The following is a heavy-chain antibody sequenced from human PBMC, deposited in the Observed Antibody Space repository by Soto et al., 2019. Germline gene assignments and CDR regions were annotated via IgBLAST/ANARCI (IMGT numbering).Heavy chain of an antibody. D-gene: IGHD3-3*01. CDR1: GLTFSSSA. CDR2: ISDDGNNE. Sequence: PGGSLRLSCAASGLTFSSSAMHWVRQAPGKGLDWVAGISDDGNNEYYADSVKGRFTISRDNSKSMVHLQMNSLRAEDTAVYYCARPLTMFGVVPDYGMDVWGQGTTVTVSS. CDR3: ARPLTMFGVVPDYGMDV. J-gene: IGHJ6*02. V-gene: IGHV3-30-3*01.